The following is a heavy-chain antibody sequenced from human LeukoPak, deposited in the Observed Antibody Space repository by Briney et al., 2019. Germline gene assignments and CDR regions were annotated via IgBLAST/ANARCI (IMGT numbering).Heavy chain of an antibody. D-gene: IGHD4-23*01. CDR2: IYYSGST. CDR3: ARADYGGNSGYYFDY. J-gene: IGHJ4*02. V-gene: IGHV4-30-4*01. CDR1: GGSISSGDYY. Sequence: SQTLSLTCTVSGGSISSGDYYWSWIRQPPGKGLEWIGYIYYSGSTYYNPSLKSRVTISVDTSKNQFSLKLSSVTAADTAVYYCARADYGGNSGYYFDYWGQETLVTVSS.